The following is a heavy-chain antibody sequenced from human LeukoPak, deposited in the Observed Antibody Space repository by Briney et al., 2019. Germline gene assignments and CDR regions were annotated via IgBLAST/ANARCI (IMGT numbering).Heavy chain of an antibody. CDR2: ISGSGDYT. Sequence: PGGSLRLSCAASGFTFSSYAMSWVRQAPGKELEWVSTISGSGDYTFYADSVKGRFTISRDNSKNTLYLQMNSLRADDTAVYYRAKRGIAAAASFDYWGQGTLVTVSS. CDR1: GFTFSSYA. J-gene: IGHJ4*02. D-gene: IGHD6-13*01. V-gene: IGHV3-23*01. CDR3: AKRGIAAAASFDY.